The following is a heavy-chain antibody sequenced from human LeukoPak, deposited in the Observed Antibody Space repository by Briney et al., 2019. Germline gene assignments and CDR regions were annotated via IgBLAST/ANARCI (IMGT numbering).Heavy chain of an antibody. CDR2: ITRSSSI. CDR3: ARSGRITMIVVVSPLDV. Sequence: GGSLRLSCAASGFTLSSYAMNWVRQAPGKGLEWVSSITRSSSIYYRDSVKGRFTMSRDNAKSSLYLQMNSLRAEDTAVYYCARSGRITMIVVVSPLDVWGQGTTVTVSS. V-gene: IGHV3-48*03. CDR1: GFTLSSYA. J-gene: IGHJ6*02. D-gene: IGHD3-22*01.